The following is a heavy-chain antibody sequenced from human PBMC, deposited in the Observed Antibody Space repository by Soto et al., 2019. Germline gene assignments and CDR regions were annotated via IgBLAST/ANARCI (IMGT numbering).Heavy chain of an antibody. CDR2: ISPGTTYK. CDR3: SRGGGGGLFDL. J-gene: IGHJ4*02. V-gene: IGHV3-11*06. Sequence: QVQLVESGGGLVKPGGSLRLSCASSGFPFSDHYMSWIRRSPGKGLEFLSYISPGTTYKNYADSVKGRFTISRDNAKSSLYLQLNGLRAEDTAGYFCSRGGGGGLFDLWGQGTFVTVSS. D-gene: IGHD2-21*01. CDR1: GFPFSDHY.